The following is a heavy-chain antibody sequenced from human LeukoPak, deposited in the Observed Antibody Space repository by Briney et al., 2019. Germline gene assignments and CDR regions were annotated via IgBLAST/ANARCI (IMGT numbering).Heavy chain of an antibody. J-gene: IGHJ4*02. V-gene: IGHV5-51*01. CDR3: ARHVASSTWSTFDY. CDR1: GYSFTSLW. CDR2: IYPGASQI. D-gene: IGHD6-13*01. Sequence: GESLKISCKGSGYSFTSLWIGWVRQTPEEGLEWMGIIYPGASQIKYSSSFQGQVTISVDKSISTAYLQWSSLKASDTAIYYCARHVASSTWSTFDYWGQGTPVTVSS.